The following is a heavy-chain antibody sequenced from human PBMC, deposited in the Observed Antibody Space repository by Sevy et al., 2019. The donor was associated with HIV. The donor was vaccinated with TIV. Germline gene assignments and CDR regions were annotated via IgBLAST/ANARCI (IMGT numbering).Heavy chain of an antibody. J-gene: IGHJ4*02. CDR3: ARVRVGRYCTDGVCYSYFDY. CDR1: GFTFSSYA. Sequence: GGSLRLSCAASGFTFSSYAMHWVRQAPGKGLEWVALISNDGTNKYADSVKGRYTISRDNSKNRLYLQMNSLRAEDTAVYYCARVRVGRYCTDGVCYSYFDYWGQGTLVTVSS. V-gene: IGHV3-30-3*01. CDR2: ISNDGTNK. D-gene: IGHD2-8*01.